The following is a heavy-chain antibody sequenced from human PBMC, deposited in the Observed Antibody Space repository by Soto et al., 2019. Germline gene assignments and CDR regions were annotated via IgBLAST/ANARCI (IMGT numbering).Heavy chain of an antibody. CDR3: ARTEKTAEPFDY. V-gene: IGHV2-70*11. CDR2: IDWDDDK. Sequence: SGPTLVNPTQTLTLTCTFSGFSLSTSGMCVSWIRQPPGKALEWLARIDWDDDKYYSTSLKTRLTISKDTSKNQVVLTMTNMVPVDTAMYYCARTEKTAEPFDYWGQGTLVTVSS. J-gene: IGHJ4*02. CDR1: GFSLSTSGMC.